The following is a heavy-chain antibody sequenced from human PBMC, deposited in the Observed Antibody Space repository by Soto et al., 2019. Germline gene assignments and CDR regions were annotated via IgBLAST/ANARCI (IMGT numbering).Heavy chain of an antibody. CDR2: INSDGSST. Sequence: EVQLVESGGGLVQPGGSLRLSCAASGFTFSSYWMHWVRQAPGKGLVWVSRINSDGSSTSYADSAKGRFTISRDNAKNTRYLQMNSLRAEDTAVYYCARVARYYYYYMDVWGKGSTVTVCS. V-gene: IGHV3-74*01. CDR3: ARVARYYYYYMDV. D-gene: IGHD6-6*01. J-gene: IGHJ6*03. CDR1: GFTFSSYW.